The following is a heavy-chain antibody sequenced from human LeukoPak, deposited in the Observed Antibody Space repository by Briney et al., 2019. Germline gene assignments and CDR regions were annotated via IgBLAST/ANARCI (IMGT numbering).Heavy chain of an antibody. CDR2: ISSSSSYI. CDR1: GFTFSSYS. D-gene: IGHD3-10*01. CDR3: AKSAMVRGVSGFDY. Sequence: GGSLRLSCAASGFTFSSYSMNWVRQAPGKGLEWVSSISSSSSYIYYADSVKGRFTISRDNSKNTLYLQMNSLRAEDTAVYYCAKSAMVRGVSGFDYWGQGTLVAVSS. J-gene: IGHJ4*02. V-gene: IGHV3-21*04.